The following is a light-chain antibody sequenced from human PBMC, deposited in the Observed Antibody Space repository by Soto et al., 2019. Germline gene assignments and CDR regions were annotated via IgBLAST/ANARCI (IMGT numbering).Light chain of an antibody. CDR3: QQYAGSPPWT. CDR2: GAS. J-gene: IGKJ1*01. V-gene: IGKV3-20*01. CDR1: QSVSSN. Sequence: EIVMTQSPGTLSVSPGERATLSCRASQSVSSNLAWYQQKPGQAPRLLIYGASTRATGIPDRFSGSGSGTDFTLSISRLEPEDFAVYYCQQYAGSPPWTFGQGTKVDIK.